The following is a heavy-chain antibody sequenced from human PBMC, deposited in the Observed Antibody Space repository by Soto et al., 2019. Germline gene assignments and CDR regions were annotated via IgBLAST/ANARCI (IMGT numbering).Heavy chain of an antibody. J-gene: IGHJ4*02. CDR1: GFTFSSYA. CDR3: ARDPGYVWGSYRPYYFDY. V-gene: IGHV3-30-3*01. Sequence: GGSLRLSCAASGFTFSSYAMHWVRQAPGKGLEWVAVISYDGSNKYYADSVKGRFTISRDNSKNTLYLQMNSLRAEDTAVYYCARDPGYVWGSYRPYYFDYWGQGTLVTVSS. D-gene: IGHD3-16*02. CDR2: ISYDGSNK.